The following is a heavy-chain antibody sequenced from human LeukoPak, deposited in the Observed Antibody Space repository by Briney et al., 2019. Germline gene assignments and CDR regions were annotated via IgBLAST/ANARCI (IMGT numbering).Heavy chain of an antibody. V-gene: IGHV4-39*01. Sequence: PSETLSLTYTVSGGSINNRIFYWVWIRQPPGKGLEWVGSIYYSGSTYYNPSLKSRVTISVDTSKNQFSLKLSSVTAADTAVYYCARPNRSGYTRDALDIWGQAEMVTVSS. J-gene: IGHJ3*02. CDR1: GGSINNRIFY. D-gene: IGHD3-22*01. CDR2: IYYSGST. CDR3: ARPNRSGYTRDALDI.